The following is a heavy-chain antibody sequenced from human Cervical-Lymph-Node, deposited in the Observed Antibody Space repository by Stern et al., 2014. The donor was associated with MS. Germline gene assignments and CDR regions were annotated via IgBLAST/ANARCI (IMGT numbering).Heavy chain of an antibody. Sequence: QITLKESGPTLVKPTQTLTLTCTFSGFSFTSSRMGVGWIRQPPGKALEWLAILYWDDDTRYSPSLKTRLTITKDNSKSQVVLTMSNMDPVDTGTHYCALIVRGVLKNWGQGTLVTVSS. J-gene: IGHJ4*02. V-gene: IGHV2-5*02. CDR3: ALIVRGVLKN. CDR2: LYWDDDT. D-gene: IGHD3-10*01. CDR1: GFSFTSSRMG.